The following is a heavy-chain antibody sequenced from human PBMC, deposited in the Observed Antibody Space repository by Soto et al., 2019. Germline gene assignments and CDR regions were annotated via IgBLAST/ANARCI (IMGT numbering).Heavy chain of an antibody. D-gene: IGHD6-25*01. CDR2: IVVGSGNT. CDR1: GFTFSSYA. Sequence: SVKVSCKASGFTFSSYAVPRERQARRQRLEWLGWIVVGSGNTNYAQKFDERVTITRDSSTRTIDKELSSLRSEDTAVYYCAAASGHQCHYFFGTDVSGQATTVHVSS. CDR3: AAASGHQCHYFFGTDV. V-gene: IGHV1-58*01. J-gene: IGHJ6*02.